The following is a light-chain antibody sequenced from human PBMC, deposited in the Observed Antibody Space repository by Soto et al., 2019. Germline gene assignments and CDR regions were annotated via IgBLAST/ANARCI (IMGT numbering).Light chain of an antibody. CDR3: QQLNSYPYT. J-gene: IGKJ2*01. CDR1: QAISSY. V-gene: IGKV1-9*01. Sequence: DIQLTQSPSFLSASVGDRVTITCRASQAISSYVAWYQQKPGKAPKLLIYAASTLQSGVPSRFSGGGSGTEFTLTIGSLQPEDFATYYCQQLNSYPYTFGQGTKLEIK. CDR2: AAS.